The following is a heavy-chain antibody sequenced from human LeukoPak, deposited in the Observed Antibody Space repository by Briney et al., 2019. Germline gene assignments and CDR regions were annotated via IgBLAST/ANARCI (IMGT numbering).Heavy chain of an antibody. CDR2: INTNTGNP. CDR1: GYTFTSYA. J-gene: IGHJ4*02. V-gene: IGHV7-4-1*02. Sequence: GASVKVSCKASGYTFTSYAMNWVRQAPGQGLEWMGWINTNTGNPTYAQGFTGRFVFSLDTSVSTAYLQISSLKAEDTAVYYCARGGRECSSGWSPPWDYFDYWGQGTLVTVSS. CDR3: ARGGRECSSGWSPPWDYFDY. D-gene: IGHD6-19*01.